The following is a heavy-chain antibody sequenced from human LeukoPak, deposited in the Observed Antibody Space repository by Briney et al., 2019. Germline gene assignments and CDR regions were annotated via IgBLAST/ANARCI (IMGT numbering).Heavy chain of an antibody. CDR3: ARSLYGSGSPKNYFDY. Sequence: PGGSLRLSCAASGFTVSSNYMSWVRQAPGTGLAWVSIMYAGGGTNYADSVKGRFTISRDNSTNTLYLQMNSLTAEETAVYYCARSLYGSGSPKNYFDYWGQGTLVTVSS. CDR1: GFTVSSNY. D-gene: IGHD6-19*01. CDR2: MYAGGGT. J-gene: IGHJ4*02. V-gene: IGHV3-53*01.